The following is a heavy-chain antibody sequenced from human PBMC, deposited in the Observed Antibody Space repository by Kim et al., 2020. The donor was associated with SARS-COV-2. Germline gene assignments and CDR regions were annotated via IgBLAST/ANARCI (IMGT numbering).Heavy chain of an antibody. CDR2: IYYSGST. CDR3: ARGEYYYDRSPRY. D-gene: IGHD3-22*01. V-gene: IGHV4-59*13. J-gene: IGHJ4*02. Sequence: SETLSLTCTVSGGSISSYYWSWIRQPPGKGLEWIGYIYYSGSTNYNPYLKSRVTISVDTSKNQFSLKLSSVTAADTAVYYCARGEYYYDRSPRYWGQGTLVTVSS. CDR1: GGSISSYY.